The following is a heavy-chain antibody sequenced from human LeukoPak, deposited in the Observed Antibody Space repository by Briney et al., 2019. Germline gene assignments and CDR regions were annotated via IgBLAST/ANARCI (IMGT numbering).Heavy chain of an antibody. V-gene: IGHV3-23*01. D-gene: IGHD3-22*01. CDR1: DFTFSTYW. CDR3: AKSGTTYYYDSSGSDYMDV. Sequence: PRGSLRLSCAVSDFTFSTYWRSWGRQAPGKGLEWVSAISGSGGSTYYADSVKGRFTISRDNSNKTLYLQMNSLRADDTAVYYCAKSGTTYYYDSSGSDYMDVWGKGTTVTVSS. J-gene: IGHJ6*03. CDR2: ISGSGGST.